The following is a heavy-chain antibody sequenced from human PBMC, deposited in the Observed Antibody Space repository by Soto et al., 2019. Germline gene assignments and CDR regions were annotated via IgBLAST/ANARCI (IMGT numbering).Heavy chain of an antibody. CDR1: VLTVSSNY. CDR2: IYSGGNT. Sequence: GGSLRLSCTASVLTVSSNYMSWVRQAPGKGLEWVSVIYSGGNTYFADSVKGRFTISRDNSKNTVFLQMNSLRAEDTAVYYCAREGAMYFDYWGQGTLVTVSS. J-gene: IGHJ4*02. D-gene: IGHD2-2*01. V-gene: IGHV3-66*01. CDR3: AREGAMYFDY.